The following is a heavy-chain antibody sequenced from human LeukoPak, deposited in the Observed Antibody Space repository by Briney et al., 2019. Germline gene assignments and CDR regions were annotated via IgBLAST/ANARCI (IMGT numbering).Heavy chain of an antibody. V-gene: IGHV4-34*01. Sequence: PSETLSLTCAVYGGSFSGYYWSWIRQPPGKGLEWIGEINHSGSTNYNPSLKSRVTISVDTSKNQFSLKLSSVTAADTAVYYCARSSTVTTFLDPWGQGTLVTVSS. J-gene: IGHJ5*02. D-gene: IGHD4-17*01. CDR1: GGSFSGYY. CDR3: ARSSTVTTFLDP. CDR2: INHSGST.